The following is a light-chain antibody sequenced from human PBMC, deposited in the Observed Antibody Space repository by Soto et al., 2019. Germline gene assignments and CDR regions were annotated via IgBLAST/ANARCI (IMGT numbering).Light chain of an antibody. CDR1: TSNIGNNY. CDR3: AAWDDSLSGVV. V-gene: IGLV1-47*01. CDR2: RNN. J-gene: IGLJ2*01. Sequence: QSVLTQPPSASGTPGQRVTISCSGSTSNIGNNYAYWYQQLPGTAPKLLLYRNNQRPSGVPDRFSGSKSGTSASLVISGLRSEDEADYYCAAWDDSLSGVVFGGGTKLTVL.